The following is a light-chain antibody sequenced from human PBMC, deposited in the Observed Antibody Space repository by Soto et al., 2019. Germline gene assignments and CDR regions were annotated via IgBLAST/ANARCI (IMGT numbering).Light chain of an antibody. CDR2: SAS. Sequence: EIVLTQSPGTLSLSPGERATLSCRASQSVSSRYLAWYQQKPRQAPLLLIYSASSSATGVPARFSGSGSGTDFSLTIISLQPEDFSVYYCHQYCSSPWTFGQGTKVDI. CDR3: HQYCSSPWT. V-gene: IGKV3-20*01. CDR1: QSVSSRY. J-gene: IGKJ1*01.